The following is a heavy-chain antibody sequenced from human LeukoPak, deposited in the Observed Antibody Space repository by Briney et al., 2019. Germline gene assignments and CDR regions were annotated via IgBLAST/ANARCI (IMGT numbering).Heavy chain of an antibody. Sequence: GRSLRLSCTASGFTFSSYGMHWVRQAPGKGLEWVAVIWFDGSNKYYADSVKGRLTISRDNSKSTLYLQMNSLRAEDTAVYYCAKAVAATGHYYFSMDVWGQGTTVTVSS. J-gene: IGHJ6*02. CDR2: IWFDGSNK. V-gene: IGHV3-33*06. CDR3: AKAVAATGHYYFSMDV. CDR1: GFTFSSYG. D-gene: IGHD6-19*01.